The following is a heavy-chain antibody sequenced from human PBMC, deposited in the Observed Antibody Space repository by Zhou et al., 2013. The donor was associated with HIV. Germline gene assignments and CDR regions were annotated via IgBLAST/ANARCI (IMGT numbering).Heavy chain of an antibody. CDR3: ARGRYDGTYYFDY. D-gene: IGHD3-16*01. J-gene: IGHJ4*02. CDR1: NYTFTSYA. V-gene: IGHV1-18*01. CDR2: ISAYDGNA. Sequence: QVQLVQSGAEVKKPGASVKVSCKASNYTFTSYAIHWVRQAPGQGLEWMGWISAYDGNADYAQKFQGRVIMTTDTSTTTAYMELKSLRSDDTAVYYCARGRYDGTYYFDYWGQGTLVTVSS.